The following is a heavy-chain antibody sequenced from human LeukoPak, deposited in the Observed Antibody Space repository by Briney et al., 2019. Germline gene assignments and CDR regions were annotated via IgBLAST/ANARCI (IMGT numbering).Heavy chain of an antibody. CDR1: GGSISSSSYY. J-gene: IGHJ4*02. CDR3: ARGKFALSSPYFDY. D-gene: IGHD3-10*01. V-gene: IGHV4-39*07. CDR2: IYYSGST. Sequence: SETLSLTCTVSGGSISSSSYYWGWIRQPPGKGLEWIGSIYYSGSTYYNPSLKSRVTISVDTSKNQFSLKLSSVTAADTAVYYCARGKFALSSPYFDYWGQGTLVTVSS.